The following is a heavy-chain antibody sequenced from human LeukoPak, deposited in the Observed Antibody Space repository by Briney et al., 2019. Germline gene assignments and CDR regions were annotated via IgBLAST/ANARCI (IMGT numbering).Heavy chain of an antibody. V-gene: IGHV1-46*01. CDR2: INPSGGST. D-gene: IGHD3-3*01. CDR3: ARGITIFGVAYYYGMDV. CDR1: GYTFTSYA. Sequence: ASVKASCKASGYTFTSYAMNWVRQAPGQGLEWMGIINPSGGSTSYAQKFQGRVTMTRDTSTSTVYMELSSLRSEDTAVYYCARGITIFGVAYYYGMDVWGQGTTVTVSS. J-gene: IGHJ6*02.